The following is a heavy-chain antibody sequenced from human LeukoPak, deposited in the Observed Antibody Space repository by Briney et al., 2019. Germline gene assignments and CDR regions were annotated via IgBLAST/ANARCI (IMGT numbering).Heavy chain of an antibody. CDR1: GGSFSAFH. V-gene: IGHV4-59*10. CDR2: IQSSGST. Sequence: PSETLSLTCAVYGGSFSAFHWNWIRQPAGKGLEWIGRIQSSGSTNHNPSLKSRVTMSVDTSKNQFSLKLRSVTAADTAVYYCAQDSGDGYFQHWGQGSRVTVSS. J-gene: IGHJ1*01. CDR3: AQDSGDGYFQH. D-gene: IGHD4-17*01.